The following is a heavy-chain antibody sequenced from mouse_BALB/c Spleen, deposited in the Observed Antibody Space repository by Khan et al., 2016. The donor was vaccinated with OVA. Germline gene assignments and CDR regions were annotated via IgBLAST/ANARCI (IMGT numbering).Heavy chain of an antibody. Sequence: QVQLQESGPGLVAPSQSLSITCTVSGFSLNSYGVHWVRQPPGKGLEWLGIIWAGGSTNYNSALMSRLSISKDNSKSQVFLKMNSLQTDDTAMYYCARDRGYDFEYFDYWGQGTTLTVSS. CDR2: IWAGGST. D-gene: IGHD2-4*01. CDR1: GFSLNSYG. V-gene: IGHV2-9*02. CDR3: ARDRGYDFEYFDY. J-gene: IGHJ2*01.